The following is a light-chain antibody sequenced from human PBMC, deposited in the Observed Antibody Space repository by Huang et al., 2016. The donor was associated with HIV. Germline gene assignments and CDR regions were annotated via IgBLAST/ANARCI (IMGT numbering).Light chain of an antibody. Sequence: ETVMTQSPVTLSMSPGDRASLSCRSSQIVSSHLAWYQQKPGQAPRLLIYAASTRATGVPARFSGSGAGTEFTLTISTLQSEDSAVYYCQQYNDFRSTFGPGTRVEIK. CDR2: AAS. V-gene: IGKV3-15*01. CDR1: QIVSSH. CDR3: QQYNDFRST. J-gene: IGKJ3*01.